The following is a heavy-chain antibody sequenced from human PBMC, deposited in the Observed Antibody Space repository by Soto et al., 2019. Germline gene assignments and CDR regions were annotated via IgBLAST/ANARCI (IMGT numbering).Heavy chain of an antibody. D-gene: IGHD2-15*01. J-gene: IGHJ6*02. CDR1: GYSYTSYL. V-gene: IGHV5-51*01. CDR2: INPADSET. CDR3: VRRAEGRPVAGYYYVALDV. Sequence: GESLKISCKGSGYSYTSYLIGCVRQRPGRGLEWMGIINPADSETKYSPSFQGQFTISADRSTSTAFLQWSTLKASDNAMYYCVRRAEGRPVAGYYYVALDVWGQGTTVTVSS.